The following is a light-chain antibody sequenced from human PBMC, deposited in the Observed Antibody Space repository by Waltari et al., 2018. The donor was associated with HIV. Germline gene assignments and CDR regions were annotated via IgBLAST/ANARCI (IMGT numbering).Light chain of an antibody. V-gene: IGLV2-23*02. CDR2: EVS. CDR1: SSDVGTYNL. J-gene: IGLJ2*01. CDR3: CSYAGSSTPVV. Sequence: QSALTQPASVSGSPGQSITISCTGTSSDVGTYNLFSWYQQHPGKAPKLMIFEVSKRTSGVSNRFSGSKSGNTASLTISGLQAEDEADYYCCSYAGSSTPVVFGGGTKLTVL.